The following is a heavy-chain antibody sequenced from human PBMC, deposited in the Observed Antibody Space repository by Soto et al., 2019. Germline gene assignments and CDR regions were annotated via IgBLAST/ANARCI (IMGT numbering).Heavy chain of an antibody. Sequence: PGGSLRLSCTASGFTFGVYAMSWFRQAPGKGLEWVGFIRSKAYGGTTEYAASVKGRFTISRDDSKSIAYLQMNSLKTEDTAVYYCTRGITGTTDYWGQGTLVTVSS. CDR1: GFTFGVYA. CDR2: IRSKAYGGTT. CDR3: TRGITGTTDY. D-gene: IGHD1-7*01. V-gene: IGHV3-49*03. J-gene: IGHJ4*02.